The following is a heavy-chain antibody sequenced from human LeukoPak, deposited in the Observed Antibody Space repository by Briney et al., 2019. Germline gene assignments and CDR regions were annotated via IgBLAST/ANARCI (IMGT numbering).Heavy chain of an antibody. V-gene: IGHV1-69*06. Sequence: ASVKVSCKASGGTFSSYAISWVRQAPGQGLEWMGGIIPIFGTANYAQKFQGRVTITADKSTSTAYMELSSLRSEDTAVYYCARETGYSSGWYSSVLVLWGQGTLVTVSS. CDR1: GGTFSSYA. D-gene: IGHD6-19*01. J-gene: IGHJ4*02. CDR3: ARETGYSSGWYSSVLVL. CDR2: IIPIFGTA.